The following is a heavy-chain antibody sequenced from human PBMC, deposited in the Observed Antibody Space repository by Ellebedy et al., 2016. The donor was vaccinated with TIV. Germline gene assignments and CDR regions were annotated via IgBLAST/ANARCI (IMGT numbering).Heavy chain of an antibody. Sequence: ASVKVSCKASGYTFTSYFLYWVRQAPGQGLAWMGIVNPTSGNSNFAQKFQGRVTVTRDTSTRTVYMELSSLRSEDTAVYYCARGDNYYYDSSGYYYSYWGQGILVTVSS. D-gene: IGHD3-22*01. CDR1: GYTFTSYF. CDR2: VNPTSGNS. CDR3: ARGDNYYYDSSGYYYSY. J-gene: IGHJ4*02. V-gene: IGHV1-46*01.